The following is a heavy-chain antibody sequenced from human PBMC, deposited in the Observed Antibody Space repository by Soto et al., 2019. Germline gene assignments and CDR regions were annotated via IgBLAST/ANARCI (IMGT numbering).Heavy chain of an antibody. CDR1: GGSISSGYYY. CDR3: ARQDSRSLAGRWFDS. V-gene: IGHV4-30-4*01. J-gene: IGHJ5*01. D-gene: IGHD6-6*01. CDR2: IYYSGST. Sequence: PXETLSVTCTVSGGSISSGYYYWSWIRQPPGKVLEWIVYIYYSGSTYYNPSLKSRVTISVDTSKNQFSLKLSSVTAADTAVYYCARQDSRSLAGRWFDSWGQGTLVTVSS.